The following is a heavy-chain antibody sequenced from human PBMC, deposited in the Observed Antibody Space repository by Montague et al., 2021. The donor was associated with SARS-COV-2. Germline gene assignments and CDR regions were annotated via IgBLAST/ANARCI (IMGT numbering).Heavy chain of an antibody. Sequence: SETLSLTCTVSGGSISSSSYYWGWIRQPSGKGLEWIGSIYYSGSTYYNPSLKSRVTISVDTSKNQFSLKLSSVTAADTAVYYCARVGIQIWSRRWFDPWGQGTLVTVSS. CDR2: IYYSGST. V-gene: IGHV4-39*01. J-gene: IGHJ5*02. D-gene: IGHD5-18*01. CDR1: GGSISSSSYY. CDR3: ARVGIQIWSRRWFDP.